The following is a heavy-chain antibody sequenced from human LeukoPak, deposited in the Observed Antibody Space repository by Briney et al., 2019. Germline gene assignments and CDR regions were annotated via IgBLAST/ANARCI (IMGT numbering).Heavy chain of an antibody. CDR1: GFTLSSYA. Sequence: GGSLRLSCAASGFTLSSYAMSWVRQASGKGLEWVGRIRSKTNSYATTYAASVKGRFTISRDDSRDMAYLQMNSLKTEDTAVYYCTRPGMTEGYDYWGQGMLVIVSS. J-gene: IGHJ4*02. CDR2: IRSKTNSYAT. D-gene: IGHD1-1*01. CDR3: TRPGMTEGYDY. V-gene: IGHV3-73*01.